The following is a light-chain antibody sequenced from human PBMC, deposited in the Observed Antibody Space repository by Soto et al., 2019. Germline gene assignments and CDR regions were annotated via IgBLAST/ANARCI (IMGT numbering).Light chain of an antibody. CDR2: DVS. Sequence: QSALTQPASVSGSPGRSITISCTGTSSVSWYQHHPGKAPKLIIYDVSVRPSGVSNRFSGSKSGNTASLTISGLQADDEADYYCSSYTSSSTWVFGGGTKLTVL. CDR3: SSYTSSSTWV. V-gene: IGLV2-14*03. J-gene: IGLJ3*02. CDR1: SS.